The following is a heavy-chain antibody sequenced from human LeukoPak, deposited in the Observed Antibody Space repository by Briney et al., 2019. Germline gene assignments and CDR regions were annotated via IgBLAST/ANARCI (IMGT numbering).Heavy chain of an antibody. J-gene: IGHJ4*02. CDR1: GGSISIYY. Sequence: PSETLSLTCTVCGGSISIYYWSWIRQPPGKGLEWIGCIYSGSSSYNPSLQSRVTISVDTSMNQFSLKLTSMTAADTAVYYCGRAGPGAFFDHWGRGALVTVSS. D-gene: IGHD2-2*01. CDR2: IYSGSS. CDR3: GRAGPGAFFDH. V-gene: IGHV4-59*01.